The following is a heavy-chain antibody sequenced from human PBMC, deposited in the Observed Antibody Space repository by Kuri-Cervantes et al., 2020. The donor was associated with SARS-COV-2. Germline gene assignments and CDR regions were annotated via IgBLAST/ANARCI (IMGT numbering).Heavy chain of an antibody. CDR1: GGSISSYY. V-gene: IGHV4-4*07. D-gene: IGHD3-10*01. Sequence: GSLRLSCTVSGGSISSYYWSWIRQPAGKGLEWIGRIYTSGSTNYNPSLKSRVTMSVDTSKNQFSLKLSSVIAADTAVYYCATSLPYYYGSGSYAIGVDAFDIWGQGTMVTVSS. CDR3: ATSLPYYYGSGSYAIGVDAFDI. J-gene: IGHJ3*02. CDR2: IYTSGST.